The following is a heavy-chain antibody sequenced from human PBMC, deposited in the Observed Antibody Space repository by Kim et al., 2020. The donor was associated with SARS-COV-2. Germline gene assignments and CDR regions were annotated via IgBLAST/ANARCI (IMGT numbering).Heavy chain of an antibody. J-gene: IGHJ6*03. CDR3: ARGPLKRIVVVIAHRSYYYDVDV. V-gene: IGHV1-8*01. CDR1: GYTFTRYD. Sequence: ASVKVSCKASGYTFTRYDINWVRQAPGQGLEWMGWINPNNGNTGYAQKFQGRVTMTRNTSTSTAYMELSSLRSEDTAVYYCARGPLKRIVVVIAHRSYYYDVDVWGKGTTVTVSS. D-gene: IGHD2-21*01. CDR2: INPNNGNT.